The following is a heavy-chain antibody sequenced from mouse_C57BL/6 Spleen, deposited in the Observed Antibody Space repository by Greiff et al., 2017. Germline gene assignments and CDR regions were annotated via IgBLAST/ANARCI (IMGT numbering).Heavy chain of an antibody. CDR1: GFTFSDYG. Sequence: EVKVVESGGGLVKPGGSLKLSCAASGFTFSDYGMHWVRQAPEKGLEWVAYISSGSSTIYYADTVKGRFTISRDNAKNTLFLQMTSLRSEDTAMYYCARSSLITTVFDFDYWGQGTTLTVSS. CDR3: ARSSLITTVFDFDY. CDR2: ISSGSSTI. V-gene: IGHV5-17*01. J-gene: IGHJ2*01. D-gene: IGHD1-1*01.